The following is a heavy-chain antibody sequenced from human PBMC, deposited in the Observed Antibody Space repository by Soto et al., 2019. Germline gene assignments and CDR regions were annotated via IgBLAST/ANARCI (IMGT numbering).Heavy chain of an antibody. V-gene: IGHV3-30*18. Sequence: GGSLRLSCAASGFTFSSYGMHWVRQAPGKGLEWVAVISYDGSNKYYADSVKGRFTISRDNSKNTLYLQMNSLRAEDTAVYYCAKAHGDYLYYYYGMDVWGQGTTVTVSS. CDR2: ISYDGSNK. J-gene: IGHJ6*02. D-gene: IGHD4-17*01. CDR1: GFTFSSYG. CDR3: AKAHGDYLYYYYGMDV.